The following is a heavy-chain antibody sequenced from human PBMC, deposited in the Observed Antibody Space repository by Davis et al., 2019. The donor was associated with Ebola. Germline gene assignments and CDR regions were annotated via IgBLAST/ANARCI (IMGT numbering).Heavy chain of an antibody. Sequence: GESLKISCAASGFTFSSYWMSWVRRAPGKGLEWVSYISSSSSTIYYADSVKGRFTISRDNAKNSLYLQMNSLRAEDTAVYYCARDSLPSNTIFGVVTVYYYYYGMDVWGKGTTVTVSS. CDR2: ISSSSSTI. CDR3: ARDSLPSNTIFGVVTVYYYYYGMDV. J-gene: IGHJ6*04. CDR1: GFTFSSYW. D-gene: IGHD3-3*01. V-gene: IGHV3-48*04.